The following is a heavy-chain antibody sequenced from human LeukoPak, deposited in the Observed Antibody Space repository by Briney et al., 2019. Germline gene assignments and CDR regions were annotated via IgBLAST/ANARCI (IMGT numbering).Heavy chain of an antibody. CDR3: ATLGYYDSSGYY. D-gene: IGHD3-22*01. CDR1: GGTFSSYA. CDR2: IIPILGIA. Sequence: SVKVSCKASGGTFSSYAISWVRQAPGQGLEWMGRIIPILGIANYAQKFQGRVTITADKSTSTAYMELSSLRSEDTAVYYCATLGYYDSSGYYWGQGTLVTVSS. J-gene: IGHJ4*02. V-gene: IGHV1-69*04.